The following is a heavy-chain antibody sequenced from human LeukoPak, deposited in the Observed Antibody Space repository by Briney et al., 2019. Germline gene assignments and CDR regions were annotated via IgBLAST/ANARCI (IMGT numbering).Heavy chain of an antibody. V-gene: IGHV3-30-3*01. CDR2: ISYDGSNK. Sequence: GGSLRLSCAASRFTFSSYAVHWVRQAPGKGLEWVAVISYDGSNKYYADSVKGRFTISRDNAKNSLYLQMNSLRAEDTAVYYCARDRRSSEAVFDYWGQGTLVTVSS. J-gene: IGHJ4*02. D-gene: IGHD6-13*01. CDR3: ARDRRSSEAVFDY. CDR1: RFTFSSYA.